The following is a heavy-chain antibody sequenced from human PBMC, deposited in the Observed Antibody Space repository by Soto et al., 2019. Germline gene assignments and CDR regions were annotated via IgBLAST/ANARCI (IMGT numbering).Heavy chain of an antibody. J-gene: IGHJ3*02. CDR1: GFTFSSYA. CDR2: ISHDGDDK. D-gene: IGHD3-22*01. CDR3: ARGDYHDGSDYFYAGIDI. Sequence: QVRLVESGGGVVQPGRSLRLSCAASGFTFSSYAMHWVRQAPGKGLEWVAVISHDGDDKYYADSVKGRFTISRDNSKNTLFLQMYILRDEDTAIYYCARGDYHDGSDYFYAGIDIWGQGTMVTVSS. V-gene: IGHV3-30-3*01.